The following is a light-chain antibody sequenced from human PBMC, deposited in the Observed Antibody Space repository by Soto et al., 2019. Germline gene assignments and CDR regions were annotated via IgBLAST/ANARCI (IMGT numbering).Light chain of an antibody. J-gene: IGKJ5*01. CDR3: QQYGGSPIT. Sequence: IVFAQSPSTLSLSPGERVSPSRRASQSVTTRLAWYQHKPGQAPRLLMSGASSRASGVPVRFSGSGSGTDFTLTISRLEPEDFALYYCQQYGGSPITFGLGTRLEIK. V-gene: IGKV3-20*01. CDR1: QSVTTR. CDR2: GAS.